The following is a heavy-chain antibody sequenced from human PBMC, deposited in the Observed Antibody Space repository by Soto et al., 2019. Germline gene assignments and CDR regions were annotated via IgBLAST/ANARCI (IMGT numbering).Heavy chain of an antibody. D-gene: IGHD6-19*01. J-gene: IGHJ6*02. V-gene: IGHV3-30*18. CDR1: GFTFSSYG. Sequence: QVQLVESGGGVVQPGRSLRLSCAASGFTFSSYGMHWVRQAPGKGLEWVAVISHDGSNKHFADSVKGRFTISRDNSQNTLYLQMNSLRAEDTAVYYCAKHLVAVAGYLHGMDVWGQGTTVTVSS. CDR3: AKHLVAVAGYLHGMDV. CDR2: ISHDGSNK.